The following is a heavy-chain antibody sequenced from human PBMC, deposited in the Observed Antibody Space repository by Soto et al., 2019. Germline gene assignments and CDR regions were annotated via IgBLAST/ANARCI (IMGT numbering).Heavy chain of an antibody. Sequence: GASEEASCKASGYTLTRYYMHWVRQAPGQGLEGMGWINPNSGGTNYAQKFQGRVTMTRVTSISTAYMELSRLRSDDTAVYYGASPRPTVATVCYYYCRRDVWGQGTRGGVSS. CDR1: GYTLTRYY. D-gene: IGHD4-4*01. V-gene: IGHV1-2*02. CDR3: ASPRPTVATVCYYYCRRDV. CDR2: INPNSGGT. J-gene: IGHJ6*02.